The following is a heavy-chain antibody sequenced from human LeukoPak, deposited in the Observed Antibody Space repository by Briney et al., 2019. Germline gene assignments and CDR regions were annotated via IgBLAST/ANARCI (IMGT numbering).Heavy chain of an antibody. CDR3: ARGYYDSSGYYLRWFDP. Sequence: GGSLRLSCAASGFTFSSYSMNWVRQAPGKGLEWVSSISSSSSYIYYADSVKGRFTISRDNAKNSLYLQMNSLRAEDTAVYYCARGYYDSSGYYLRWFDPWGQGTLVTVSP. J-gene: IGHJ5*02. D-gene: IGHD3-22*01. CDR1: GFTFSSYS. V-gene: IGHV3-21*01. CDR2: ISSSSSYI.